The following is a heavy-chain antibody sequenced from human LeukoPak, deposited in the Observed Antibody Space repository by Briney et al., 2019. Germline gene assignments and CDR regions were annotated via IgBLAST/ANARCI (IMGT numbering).Heavy chain of an antibody. CDR2: IYPGNSDT. CDR3: ARLRDGSNWFDP. J-gene: IGHJ5*02. D-gene: IGHD5-24*01. Sequence: GESLKISFKGSGYSFTNYWINWVRQMPGKGLEWMGIIYPGNSDTRYSPSFQGQVTISADKSISTAYLQWSSLMASDTAMYYCARLRDGSNWFDPWGQGTLVTVSS. CDR1: GYSFTNYW. V-gene: IGHV5-51*01.